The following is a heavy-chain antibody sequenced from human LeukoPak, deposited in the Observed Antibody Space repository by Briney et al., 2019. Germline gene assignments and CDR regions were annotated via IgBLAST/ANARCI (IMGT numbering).Heavy chain of an antibody. D-gene: IGHD3-22*01. CDR3: ARVGTYYYDSNGYYGVSWLDF. J-gene: IGHJ4*02. CDR1: GGSIRTYY. CDR2: IYYSGST. Sequence: PSETLSLTCTVSGGSIRTYYWSWIRQPPGKGLEWIGYIYYSGSTNYNPSLKSRVTISVDTSKNQFSLKLSSVTAADTAVYYCARVGTYYYDSNGYYGVSWLDFWGQGTLVTVSS. V-gene: IGHV4-59*01.